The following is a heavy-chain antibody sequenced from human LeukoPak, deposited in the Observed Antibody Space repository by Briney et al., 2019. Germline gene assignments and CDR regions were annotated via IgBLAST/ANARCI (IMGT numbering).Heavy chain of an antibody. CDR1: GFRFSTYW. CDR2: TQPDGGAQ. V-gene: IGHV3-7*01. CDR3: ARVVYSNEFDY. Sequence: PGGSLRLSCAASGFRFSTYWMSWVRQAPGKGLEWVASTQPDGGAQYYVDSVRGRFTISRDNAKNYLYLQMNSLRAEDTAVYYCARVVYSNEFDYWGQGTLVTVSS. D-gene: IGHD4-11*01. J-gene: IGHJ4*02.